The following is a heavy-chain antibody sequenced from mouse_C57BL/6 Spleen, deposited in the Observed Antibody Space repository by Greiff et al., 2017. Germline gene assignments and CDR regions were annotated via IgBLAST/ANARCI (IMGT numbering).Heavy chain of an antibody. CDR1: GYTFTDHT. CDR2: IYPRDGST. CDR3: ARKGDYGWFAY. D-gene: IGHD2-4*01. J-gene: IGHJ3*01. Sequence: QVQLQQSDAELVKPGASVKISCKVSGYTFTDHTIHWMKQRPEQGLEWIGYIYPRDGSTKYNETFKGKAPLHADKSSSTAYMQLNSLTSEDSAVYFCARKGDYGWFAYWGQGTLVTVAA. V-gene: IGHV1-78*01.